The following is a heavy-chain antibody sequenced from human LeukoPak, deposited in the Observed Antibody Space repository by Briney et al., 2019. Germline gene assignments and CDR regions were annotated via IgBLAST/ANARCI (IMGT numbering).Heavy chain of an antibody. CDR1: GFTFSSYA. CDR2: ISYDGSNK. D-gene: IGHD3-22*01. J-gene: IGHJ6*02. CDR3: ARDGYDSSGYCSHYYYYYGMDV. Sequence: GGSLRLSCAASGFTFSSYAMHWVRQAPGKGLEWVAVISYDGSNKYYADSVKGRFTISRDNSKNTLYLQMNSLRAEDTAVYYCARDGYDSSGYCSHYYYYYGMDVWGQGTTVTVSS. V-gene: IGHV3-30*04.